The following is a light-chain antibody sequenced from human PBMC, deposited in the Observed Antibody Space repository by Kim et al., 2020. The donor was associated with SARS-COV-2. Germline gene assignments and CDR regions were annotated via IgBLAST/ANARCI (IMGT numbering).Light chain of an antibody. CDR2: DAS. J-gene: IGKJ2*01. CDR1: QSITRN. Sequence: VSAGERATLSCRASQSITRNLAWYQQKPGQAPRLLIYDASTRATAIPARFSGSGSGTEFTLTISSLQSEDFAVYYCQQYTNWPPYTFGQGTKLEI. CDR3: QQYTNWPPYT. V-gene: IGKV3-15*01.